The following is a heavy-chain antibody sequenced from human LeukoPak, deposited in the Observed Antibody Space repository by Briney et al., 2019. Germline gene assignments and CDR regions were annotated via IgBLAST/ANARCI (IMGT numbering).Heavy chain of an antibody. CDR3: ARSYSSGWYRLDY. Sequence: GGSLRLSCAASGFTLDDYAMHWVRQAPGKGREWLANIKQDGSEKYYVDSVKGRFTISRDNAKNSLYLQMNSLRAEDTAVYYCARSYSSGWYRLDYWGQGTLVTVSS. CDR1: GFTLDDYA. D-gene: IGHD6-19*01. V-gene: IGHV3-7*01. J-gene: IGHJ4*02. CDR2: IKQDGSEK.